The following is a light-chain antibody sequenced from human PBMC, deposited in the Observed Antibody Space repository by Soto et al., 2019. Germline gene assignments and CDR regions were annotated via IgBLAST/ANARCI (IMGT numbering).Light chain of an antibody. CDR2: GAS. Sequence: EIVLTQSPGTLSLSPGERATLSCRASQSVSSSYLAWYQQKPGQAPRFLIYGASSRATGIPDRFSGSGSGTDFTLTISRVEPEDFAVFYCQQYGSSPLTFGGGTKVDVK. CDR3: QQYGSSPLT. J-gene: IGKJ4*01. CDR1: QSVSSSY. V-gene: IGKV3-20*01.